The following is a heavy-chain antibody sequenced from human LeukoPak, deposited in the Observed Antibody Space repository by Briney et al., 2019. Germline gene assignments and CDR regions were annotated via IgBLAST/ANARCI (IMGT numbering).Heavy chain of an antibody. CDR1: GFTFSSYW. CDR3: AREGLSDFDY. CDR2: ISSSSSYI. V-gene: IGHV3-21*01. Sequence: GGSLRLSCAASGFTFSSYWMSWVRQAPGKGLEWVSSISSSSSYIYYADSVKGRFTISRDNAKNSLYLQMNSLRAEDTAVYYCAREGLSDFDYWGQGTLVTVSS. J-gene: IGHJ4*02. D-gene: IGHD6-19*01.